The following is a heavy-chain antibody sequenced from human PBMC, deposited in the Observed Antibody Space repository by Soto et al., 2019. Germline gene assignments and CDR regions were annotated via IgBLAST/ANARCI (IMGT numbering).Heavy chain of an antibody. CDR3: ARDKYYYDSSGPPASYYYYGMDV. CDR1: GFTFSSYE. V-gene: IGHV3-48*03. J-gene: IGHJ6*02. Sequence: GGSLRLSCAASGFTFSSYEMNWVRQAPGKGLEWVSYISSSGSTIYYADSVKGRFTISRDNAKNSLYLQMNSLRAEHTAVDYCARDKYYYDSSGPPASYYYYGMDVWGQGTTVTVSS. D-gene: IGHD3-22*01. CDR2: ISSSGSTI.